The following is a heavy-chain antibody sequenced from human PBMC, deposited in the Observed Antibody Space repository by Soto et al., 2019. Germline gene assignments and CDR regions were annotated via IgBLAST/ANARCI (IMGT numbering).Heavy chain of an antibody. J-gene: IGHJ4*02. CDR1: GFTFSSYA. Sequence: GGSLRLSCAASGFTFSSYAMHWVRQAPGKGLEWASVASSGGGTHYADSVKGRFTVSRDNSKNTLSLQMNSLRADDTAVYYCAKRRGAGGHFDYWGQGALVTVSS. CDR2: ASSGGGT. D-gene: IGHD2-15*01. CDR3: AKRRGAGGHFDY. V-gene: IGHV3-23*01.